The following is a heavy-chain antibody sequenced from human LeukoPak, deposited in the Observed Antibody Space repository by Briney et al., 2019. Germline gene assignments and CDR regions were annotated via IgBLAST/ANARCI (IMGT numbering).Heavy chain of an antibody. Sequence: GSLRLSCAASGFTFSNAWMSWVRQTPGKGLEWVGRIKSKTDGGTTQYAAPVKVRFTISRDDSRNTLYLQMNSLKTEDTAVYYCSTNSLYCSGGGCYSDYWGQGTLVTVSS. J-gene: IGHJ4*02. V-gene: IGHV3-15*01. CDR2: IKSKTDGGTT. CDR1: GFTFSNAW. D-gene: IGHD2-15*01. CDR3: STNSLYCSGGGCYSDY.